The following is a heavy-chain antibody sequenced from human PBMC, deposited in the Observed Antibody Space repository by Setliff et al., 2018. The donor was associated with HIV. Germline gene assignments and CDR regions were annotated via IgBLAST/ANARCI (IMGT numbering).Heavy chain of an antibody. CDR1: GFTFRDYS. J-gene: IGHJ5*02. D-gene: IGHD6-6*01. CDR2: LGKSNSRM. CDR3: ARDGGLHDWYSSSKVGWFDP. Sequence: GGSLRLSCTASGFTFRDYSMNWVRQAPGKGLEWVSYLGKSNSRMTYAGSVKGRFTISRDNAKNSLYLQMNSLRAEDTAVYYCARDGGLHDWYSSSKVGWFDPWGQGTLVTVSS. V-gene: IGHV3-48*01.